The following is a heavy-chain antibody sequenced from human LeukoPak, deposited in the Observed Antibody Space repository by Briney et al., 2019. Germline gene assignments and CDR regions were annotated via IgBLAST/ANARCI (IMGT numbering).Heavy chain of an antibody. CDR2: INHSGST. CDR3: AREFKGLRYYYYMDV. CDR1: GGSFSGYY. J-gene: IGHJ6*03. Sequence: PSETLSLTCAVYGGSFSGYYWSWIRQPPGKGLEWIGEINHSGSTNYNPSLKSRVTISVDTSKNQFSLKLSSVTAADTAVYYCAREFKGLRYYYYMDVWGKGTTVTVSS. D-gene: IGHD4-17*01. V-gene: IGHV4-34*01.